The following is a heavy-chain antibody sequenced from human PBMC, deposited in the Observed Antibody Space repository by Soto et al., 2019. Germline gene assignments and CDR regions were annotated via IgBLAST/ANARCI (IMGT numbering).Heavy chain of an antibody. CDR1: GYTFTGYY. CDR2: INPNSGGT. Sequence: ASVKVSCKASGYTFTGYYMHWVRQAPGQGLEWMGWINPNSGGTNYAQKFQGRVTMTRDTSISTAYMELSMLRSDDTAVYYCARALHYIAAAGSWFDPWGQGTLVTVSS. D-gene: IGHD6-13*01. J-gene: IGHJ5*02. V-gene: IGHV1-2*02. CDR3: ARALHYIAAAGSWFDP.